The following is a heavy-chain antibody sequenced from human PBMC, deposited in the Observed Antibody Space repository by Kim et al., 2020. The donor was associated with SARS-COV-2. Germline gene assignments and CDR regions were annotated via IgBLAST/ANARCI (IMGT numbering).Heavy chain of an antibody. Sequence: KEDGSEKYYGDSVKGRLTISRDKAKNSLFLQMNSLRAEDTAVYYCARDFDSWGRGTLVTVSS. J-gene: IGHJ4*02. CDR2: KEDGSEK. CDR3: ARDFDS. V-gene: IGHV3-7*01.